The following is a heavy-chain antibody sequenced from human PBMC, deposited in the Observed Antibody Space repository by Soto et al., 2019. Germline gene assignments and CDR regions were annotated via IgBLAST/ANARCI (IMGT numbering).Heavy chain of an antibody. CDR1: GFTFGSYA. Sequence: GGSLRLSCAASGFTFGSYAMRWVRQAPGKGLEWVSVIWGTGGSTYYADSVKGRFTISRDNSKNTLYLQMNSLRAEDTTVYYCTKDGSYGDYRDFDYWGQGTLVTVSS. CDR2: IWGTGGST. V-gene: IGHV3-23*01. CDR3: TKDGSYGDYRDFDY. J-gene: IGHJ4*02. D-gene: IGHD4-17*01.